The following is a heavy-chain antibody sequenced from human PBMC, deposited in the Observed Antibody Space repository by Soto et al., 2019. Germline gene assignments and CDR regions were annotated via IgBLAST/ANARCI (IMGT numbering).Heavy chain of an antibody. CDR1: GFTFSDSY. J-gene: IGHJ6*02. CDR3: ARVSWREKYGMDA. V-gene: IGHV3-11*01. Sequence: PGGSLRLSCAASGFTFSDSYMSWIRQASGKGLEWISYITFSGTTVYYADSLKGRFTISRDNAKNSRYLQMNRLRAEDTAVYYCARVSWREKYGMDAWGQGTTGTVSS. CDR2: ITFSGTTV.